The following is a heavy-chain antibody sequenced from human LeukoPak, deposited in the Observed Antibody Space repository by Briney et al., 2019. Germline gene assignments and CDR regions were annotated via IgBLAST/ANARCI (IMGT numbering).Heavy chain of an antibody. J-gene: IGHJ4*02. Sequence: ASVKVSCTVSGYTLTELSMHWVRQAPGKGLEWMGGFDPEDGETIYAQKFQGRVTMTEDTSTDTAYMELSSLRSEDTAVYYCATQADYGAVVMSDYWGQGTLVTVSS. D-gene: IGHD4/OR15-4a*01. CDR3: ATQADYGAVVMSDY. CDR2: FDPEDGET. CDR1: GYTLTELS. V-gene: IGHV1-24*01.